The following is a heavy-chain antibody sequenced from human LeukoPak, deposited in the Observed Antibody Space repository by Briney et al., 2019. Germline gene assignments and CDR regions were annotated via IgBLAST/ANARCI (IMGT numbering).Heavy chain of an antibody. CDR2: INRNGGAI. Sequence: LAAGSLRLSCSASGFTFAEYSMHWVRQAPGKVLEWVSVINRNGGAIQYADSVKGRSIISRDNSKNSLYLQMNSLRTEDTALYYCTKEHSSGWPTIDCWGQGTLVTVSS. D-gene: IGHD6-19*01. V-gene: IGHV3-43*01. CDR3: TKEHSSGWPTIDC. CDR1: GFTFAEYS. J-gene: IGHJ4*02.